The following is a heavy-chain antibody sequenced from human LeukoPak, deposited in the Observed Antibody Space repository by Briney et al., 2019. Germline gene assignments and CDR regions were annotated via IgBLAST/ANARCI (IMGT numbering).Heavy chain of an antibody. CDR1: GFTFTTYW. J-gene: IGHJ3*02. CDR3: AKIGLWFGELLRAIDAFDI. V-gene: IGHV3-7*03. CDR2: IKQDGSEK. D-gene: IGHD3-10*01. Sequence: PGGSLTLSCATSGFTFTTYWMNWVRQAPGKGLEWVANIKQDGSEKYYVDSVKGRFTISRDNSKNTLYLQMNSLRAEDTAVYYCAKIGLWFGELLRAIDAFDIWGQGTMVTVSS.